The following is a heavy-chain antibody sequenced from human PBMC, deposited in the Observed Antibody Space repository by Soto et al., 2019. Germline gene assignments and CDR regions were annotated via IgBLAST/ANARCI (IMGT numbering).Heavy chain of an antibody. CDR1: GFSFSDYY. Sequence: GGSLRLSCAASGFSFSDYYMSWVRQAPGKGLEWVSAISGSGGSTYYADSVKGRFTISRDNSKNTLYLQMNSLRAEDTAVYYCAKDLPDGRFGELLYHFDYWGQGTLVTVSS. D-gene: IGHD3-10*01. V-gene: IGHV3-23*01. J-gene: IGHJ4*02. CDR3: AKDLPDGRFGELLYHFDY. CDR2: ISGSGGST.